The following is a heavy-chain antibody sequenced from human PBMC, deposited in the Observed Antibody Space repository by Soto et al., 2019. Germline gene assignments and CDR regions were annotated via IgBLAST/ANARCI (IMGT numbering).Heavy chain of an antibody. CDR1: GFTFSSYA. V-gene: IGHV3-23*01. J-gene: IGHJ4*02. CDR3: AKVIVLMVYAIYY. CDR2: ISGRGGST. D-gene: IGHD2-8*01. Sequence: PGGSLRLSCAASGFTFSSYAMSWARQAPGKGLEWVSAISGRGGSTYYADSVKGRFTISRDNSKNTLYLQMNSLRAEDTAVYYWAKVIVLMVYAIYYWGQGTLVTVSS.